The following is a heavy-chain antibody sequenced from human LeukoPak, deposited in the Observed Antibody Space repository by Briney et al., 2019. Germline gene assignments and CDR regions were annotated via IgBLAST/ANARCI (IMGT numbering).Heavy chain of an antibody. CDR1: GFTFSDYD. CDR2: IRSSGNTV. J-gene: IGHJ3*02. CDR3: ARQALFMVRGFISAFDI. V-gene: IGHV3-11*01. Sequence: GSLRVSSVDSGFTFSDYDMTSIREALGEGQGWVSHIRSSGNTVYYADSVKGRFTVSRDNAKNSLFLQVDSLRAEDTAVYYCARQALFMVRGFISAFDIWGQGTKVTVSS. D-gene: IGHD3-10*01.